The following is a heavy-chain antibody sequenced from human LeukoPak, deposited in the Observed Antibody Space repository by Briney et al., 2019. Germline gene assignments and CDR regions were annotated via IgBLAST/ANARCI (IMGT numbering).Heavy chain of an antibody. J-gene: IGHJ4*02. D-gene: IGHD1-26*01. CDR3: VKDLSGTWSFDY. Sequence: PGGSPRLSCSASGFPFNTHFMHWVRQTPGKALEYVSTISTNGETTFYADSVTGRFTISRDNSQNTLYLQMSSLRPDDTAVYYCVKDLSGTWSFDYWGQGTLVTVSS. V-gene: IGHV3-64D*06. CDR2: ISTNGETT. CDR1: GFPFNTHF.